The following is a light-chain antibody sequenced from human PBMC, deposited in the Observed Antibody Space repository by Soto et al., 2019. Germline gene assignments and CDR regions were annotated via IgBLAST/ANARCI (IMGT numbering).Light chain of an antibody. CDR3: QQYGNSPIT. J-gene: IGKJ5*01. V-gene: IGKV3-20*01. CDR1: QSVTSSY. CDR2: GAS. Sequence: EIVLTQSPGTLSLSPGERATLSCRASQSVTSSYLAWYLQKPGQAPRLLIYGASSRATGIPDRFSGSGSGTDFTLTISRLEPEDFAVYYCQQYGNSPITFGQGTRLE.